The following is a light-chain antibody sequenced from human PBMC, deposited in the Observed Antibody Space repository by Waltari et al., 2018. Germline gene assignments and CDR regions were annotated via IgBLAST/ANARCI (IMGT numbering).Light chain of an antibody. CDR3: CSYSGGWPYV. V-gene: IGLV2-23*02. Sequence: QSALTQHATVSGSPGQSITIPCTGTRRDVGAYNLVSWYQHHPGKAPKLIIYEVNKRPPEISSRFSGSRSGYTASLTVSGLHAEDEADYYCCSYSGGWPYVFGTGTKVAVL. CDR2: EVN. J-gene: IGLJ1*01. CDR1: RRDVGAYNL.